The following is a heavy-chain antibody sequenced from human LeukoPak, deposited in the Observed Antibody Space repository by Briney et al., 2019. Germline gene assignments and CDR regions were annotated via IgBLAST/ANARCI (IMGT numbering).Heavy chain of an antibody. CDR2: ISGSDGST. J-gene: IGHJ2*01. CDR3: AKGSICYL. CDR1: GFTLSSYA. V-gene: IGHV3-23*01. Sequence: GGSLTLSCALSGFTLSSYAMSWVRQAPGKGLEWVSAISGSDGSTYYADSVKGRFTISRDNSKNTLYLQMNRRSSHHPAVPSCAKGSICYLWGRGPGVSV. D-gene: IGHD2-15*01.